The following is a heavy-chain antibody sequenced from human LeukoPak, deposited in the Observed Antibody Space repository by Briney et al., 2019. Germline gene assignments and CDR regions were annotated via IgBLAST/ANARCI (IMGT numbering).Heavy chain of an antibody. Sequence: ASVKVSCKASGYTFTSYGISWVRQAPGQGLEWMGWIGAYNGNTNYAQKLQGRVTMTTDTSASTAYMELRSLRSDDTAVYYCARVGSRLLWFGELGCDYWGQGTLVTVSS. CDR1: GYTFTSYG. D-gene: IGHD3-10*01. J-gene: IGHJ4*02. V-gene: IGHV1-18*01. CDR3: ARVGSRLLWFGELGCDY. CDR2: IGAYNGNT.